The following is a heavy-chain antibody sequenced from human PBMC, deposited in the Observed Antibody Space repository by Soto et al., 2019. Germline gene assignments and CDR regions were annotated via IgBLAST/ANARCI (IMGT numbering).Heavy chain of an antibody. CDR2: IYDTGISGYTPST. J-gene: IGHJ6*02. V-gene: IGHV4-59*01. CDR1: GGSITSSY. Sequence: SETLSLTCTVSGGSITSSYWSWIRRPPGKGLEWIAYIYDTGISGYTPSTSYNPSLKSRVTMSVDTSKSQFSLRLTSVTAADTAVYYCARGEDAFFYYGLGVWGQGITVTVSS. CDR3: ARGEDAFFYYGLGV.